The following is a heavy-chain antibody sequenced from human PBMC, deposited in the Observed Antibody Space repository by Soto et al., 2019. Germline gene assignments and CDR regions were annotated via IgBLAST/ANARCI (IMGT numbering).Heavy chain of an antibody. Sequence: XGSLVLSCAASGFTFSSYYMSGVRQAPGKGLEWVAYISSSGSTIYYADSVKGRFTIARDNAKNSLYLHMSSLRAEETAVYSWARDSAAGTAHYWGQGTLVHVS. CDR2: ISSSGSTI. CDR1: GFTFSSYY. V-gene: IGHV3-48*03. D-gene: IGHD6-13*01. J-gene: IGHJ4*02. CDR3: ARDSAAGTAHY.